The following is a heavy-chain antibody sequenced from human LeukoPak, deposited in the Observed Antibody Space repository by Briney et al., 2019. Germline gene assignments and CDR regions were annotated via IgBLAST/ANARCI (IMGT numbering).Heavy chain of an antibody. V-gene: IGHV3-23*01. J-gene: IGHJ5*02. Sequence: PGGSLRLSCAASGFTFDDYAMHSVRQAPGKGLEWVSLITGAGGSTYYADSVKGRFTISRDNSKNTLYLQMNSLRAEDTAVYYCAKGADVWFDPWGQGTLVTVSS. CDR1: GFTFDDYA. CDR3: AKGADVWFDP. CDR2: ITGAGGST.